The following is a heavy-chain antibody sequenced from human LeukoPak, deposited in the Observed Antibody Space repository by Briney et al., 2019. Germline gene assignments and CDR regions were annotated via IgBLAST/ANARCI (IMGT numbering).Heavy chain of an antibody. J-gene: IGHJ4*02. CDR1: GGSISSYY. Sequence: SETLSLTCTVSGGSISSYYWSWIRQPPGKGLEWIGYIYYGGSTYYNPSLKSRVTISVDTSKNQFSLKLSSVTAADTAVYYCARFFVVTAPHPENFDYWGQGTLVTVSS. CDR3: ARFFVVTAPHPENFDY. D-gene: IGHD4-23*01. CDR2: IYYGGST. V-gene: IGHV4-59*08.